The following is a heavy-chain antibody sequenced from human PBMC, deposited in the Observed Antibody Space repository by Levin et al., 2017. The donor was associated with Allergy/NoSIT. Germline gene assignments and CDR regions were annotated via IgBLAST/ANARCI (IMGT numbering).Heavy chain of an antibody. J-gene: IGHJ6*02. Sequence: LSLTCAASGFTFDDYTMHWVRQAPGKGLEWVSLISWDGGTTYYADSVKGRFTISRDNSKNSLYLQMNSLRTEDTALYYCAKDQGGYCTSTSCYIWGMDVWGQGTTVTVSS. CDR1: GFTFDDYT. D-gene: IGHD2-2*02. V-gene: IGHV3-43*01. CDR2: ISWDGGTT. CDR3: AKDQGGYCTSTSCYIWGMDV.